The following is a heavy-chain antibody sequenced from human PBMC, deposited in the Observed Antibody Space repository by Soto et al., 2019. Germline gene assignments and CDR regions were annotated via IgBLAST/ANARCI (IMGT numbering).Heavy chain of an antibody. Sequence: PSETLSLTCAVSGASISNGGYSWNWIRQPPGKALEWIGNVFQVGSTYYNPSLKSRVTMSVDKSKNHFSLDPRHVTAADTAGDYCPSGIDYYESGGYPQPAPHFQYWGQGSLLTASS. V-gene: IGHV4-30-2*01. CDR1: GASISNGGYS. J-gene: IGHJ1*01. D-gene: IGHD3-22*01. CDR3: PSGIDYYESGGYPQPAPHFQY. CDR2: VFQVGST.